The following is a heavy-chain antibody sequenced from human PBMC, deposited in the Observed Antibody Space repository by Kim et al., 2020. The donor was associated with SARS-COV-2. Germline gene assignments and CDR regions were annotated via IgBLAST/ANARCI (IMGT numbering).Heavy chain of an antibody. CDR2: ISWNSGSI. Sequence: GGSLRLSCAASGFTFDDYAMHWVRQAPGKGLEWVSGISWNSGSIGYADSVKGRFTISRDNAKNSLYLQMNSLRAEDTALYYCAKDIESSRGRHDAFDIWG. J-gene: IGHJ3*02. D-gene: IGHD6-19*01. CDR3: AKDIESSRGRHDAFDI. CDR1: GFTFDDYA. V-gene: IGHV3-9*01.